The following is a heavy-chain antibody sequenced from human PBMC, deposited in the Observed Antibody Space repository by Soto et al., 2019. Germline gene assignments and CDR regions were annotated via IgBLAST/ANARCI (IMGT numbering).Heavy chain of an antibody. CDR3: ARDKDRAQLGGNYYYITDV. J-gene: IGHJ6*02. CDR1: GGTFSTSA. D-gene: IGHD3-3*02. CDR2: IMPIFRTA. V-gene: IGHV1-69*12. Sequence: QVQVVQSGAEVKKPGSWVKVSCKSSGGTFSTSAISWVRQAPGQGLEWMGGIMPIFRTADYAQKFQGRVTITADESTTTAYLELSSLRSEDTAVYYCARDKDRAQLGGNYYYITDVWGQGTTVTVTS.